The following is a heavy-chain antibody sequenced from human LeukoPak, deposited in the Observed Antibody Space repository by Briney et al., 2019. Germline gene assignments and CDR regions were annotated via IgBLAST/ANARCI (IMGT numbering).Heavy chain of an antibody. CDR2: ISGGGGHT. CDR1: GLTFSRYA. CDR3: AKDSGYDSSGFDY. J-gene: IGHJ4*02. Sequence: GGSLRLSCAGSGLTFSRYAMSWVRQAPGKGLEWVSGISGGGGHTYYADSVKGRFTISRDNSKNTLYLQLNNLRVEDTGVYYCAKDSGYDSSGFDYWGQGTLVTVSS. V-gene: IGHV3-23*01. D-gene: IGHD3-22*01.